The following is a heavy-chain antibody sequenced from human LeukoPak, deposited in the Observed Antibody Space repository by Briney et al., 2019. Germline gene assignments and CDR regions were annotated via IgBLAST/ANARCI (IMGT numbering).Heavy chain of an antibody. J-gene: IGHJ4*02. CDR2: MNPNSGNT. V-gene: IGHV1-8*03. CDR3: ARVDYDFWSGYYNY. CDR1: GYTFTSYD. D-gene: IGHD3-3*01. Sequence: ASVKVSCKASGYTFTSYDINWVRQATGQGLEWMGWMNPNSGNTGYAQKFQGRVTITRNTSISTAYMELSSLRSEDTAVYYCARVDYDFWSGYYNYWGQGTLVTVSS.